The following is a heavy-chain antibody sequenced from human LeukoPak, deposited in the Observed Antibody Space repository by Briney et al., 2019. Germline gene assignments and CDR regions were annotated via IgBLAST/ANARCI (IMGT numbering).Heavy chain of an antibody. J-gene: IGHJ4*02. CDR3: ARVRYSSGWYEENYFDY. Sequence: GESLKISCKGSGYSFTYWIGWVRQMPGKGLEWMGIIYSGDSHTKYSPSLQGRVTISADKSISTAYLQWSSLKASDTAMYYCARVRYSSGWYEENYFDYWGQGTLVTVSS. CDR1: GYSFTYW. V-gene: IGHV5-51*01. D-gene: IGHD6-19*01. CDR2: IYSGDSHT.